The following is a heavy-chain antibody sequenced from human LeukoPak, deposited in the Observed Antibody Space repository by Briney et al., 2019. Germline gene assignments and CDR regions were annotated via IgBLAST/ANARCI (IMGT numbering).Heavy chain of an antibody. CDR1: GFTFSSYW. CDR2: INSDESRT. Sequence: GGSLRLSCAASGFTFSSYWMHWVRQAPGKGLVWVSRINSDESRTSYAGSVKGRFTISRDNAKNTLSLPMNSLSAEATAVYFCARGGHTAVAGTVADYWGQGTLVTVSS. J-gene: IGHJ4*02. CDR3: ARGGHTAVAGTVADY. D-gene: IGHD6-19*01. V-gene: IGHV3-74*01.